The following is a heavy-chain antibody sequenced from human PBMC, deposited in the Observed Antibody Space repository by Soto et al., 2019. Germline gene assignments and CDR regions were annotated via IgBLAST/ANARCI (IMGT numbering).Heavy chain of an antibody. J-gene: IGHJ5*02. CDR1: GGTFSSYA. D-gene: IGHD6-13*01. Sequence: ASVKVSCKASGGTFSSYAISWVRQAPGQGLEWMGGIIPIFGTANYAQKFQGRVTITADKSTSTAYMELSSLRSEDTAVYYCARDFIYGYSSSRHRGHWFDPWGQGTLVTVSS. V-gene: IGHV1-69*06. CDR2: IIPIFGTA. CDR3: ARDFIYGYSSSRHRGHWFDP.